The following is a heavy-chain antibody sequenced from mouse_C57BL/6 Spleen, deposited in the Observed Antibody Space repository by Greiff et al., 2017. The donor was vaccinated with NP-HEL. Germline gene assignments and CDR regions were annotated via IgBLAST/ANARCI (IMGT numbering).Heavy chain of an antibody. D-gene: IGHD2-4*01. CDR1: GYTFTSYW. Sequence: VQLQQSGAELAKPGASVKLSCKASGYTFTSYWMHWVKQRPGQGLEWIGYINPSSGYNKYNQKFKDKATLTADKSSSTAYMQLSSLTYEDSAVYYCARGRDDSPYAMDYWGQGTSVTVSS. CDR2: INPSSGYN. J-gene: IGHJ4*01. V-gene: IGHV1-7*01. CDR3: ARGRDDSPYAMDY.